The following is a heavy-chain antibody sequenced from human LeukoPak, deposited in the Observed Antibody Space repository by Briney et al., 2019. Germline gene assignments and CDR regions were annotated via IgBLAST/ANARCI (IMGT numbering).Heavy chain of an antibody. V-gene: IGHV3-48*01. Sequence: GGSLRLSCAAYGFTFSSYSMNWVRQAPGKGLEWVSYISSSSSTIYYADSVKGRFTISRDNSKNTLYLQMNSLRAEDTAVYYCATTPPGPFPLGIYLGGDYWGQGALVTVSS. CDR1: GFTFSSYS. CDR2: ISSSSSTI. CDR3: ATTPPGPFPLGIYLGGDY. D-gene: IGHD1-26*01. J-gene: IGHJ4*02.